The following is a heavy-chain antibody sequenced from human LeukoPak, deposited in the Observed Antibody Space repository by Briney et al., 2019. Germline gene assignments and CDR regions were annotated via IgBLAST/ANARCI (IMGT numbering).Heavy chain of an antibody. D-gene: IGHD1-26*01. CDR2: IYYSGST. V-gene: IGHV4-59*12. CDR3: ARPRIVGATRGWFDP. Sequence: SETLSLTCTVSGGSISSYYWSWIRQPPGKGLEWIGYIYYSGSTNYNPSLKSRVTISVDTSKNQFSLKLSSVTAADTAVYYCARPRIVGATRGWFDPWGQGTLVTVSS. CDR1: GGSISSYY. J-gene: IGHJ5*02.